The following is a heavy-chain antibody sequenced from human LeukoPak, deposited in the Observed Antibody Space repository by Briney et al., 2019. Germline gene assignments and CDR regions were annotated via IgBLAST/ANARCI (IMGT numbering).Heavy chain of an antibody. CDR3: ASPRSSIAAAGPGAFDI. CDR2: IYPGDSHT. Sequence: GESLKIPCKGSGYSFTSYWIGWVHQMPGKGLEWMGIIYPGDSHTRYSPSFQGQVTISADKSISTAYLQWSSLKASDTAMYYCASPRSSIAAAGPGAFDIWGQGTMVTVSS. D-gene: IGHD6-13*01. CDR1: GYSFTSYW. J-gene: IGHJ3*02. V-gene: IGHV5-51*07.